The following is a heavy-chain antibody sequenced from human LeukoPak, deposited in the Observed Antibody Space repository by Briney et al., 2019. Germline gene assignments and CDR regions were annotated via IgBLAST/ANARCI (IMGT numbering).Heavy chain of an antibody. CDR2: FDPEDGET. CDR3: ATDLVTMVRGVIRFDP. J-gene: IGHJ5*02. D-gene: IGHD3-10*01. V-gene: IGHV1-24*01. CDR1: GYTLTELS. Sequence: ASVKVSCTVSGYTLTELSMHWVRQAPGKGLEWMGGFDPEDGETIYAQKFQGRVTMTEDTSTDTAYMELSSLRSEDTAVYYCATDLVTMVRGVIRFDPWGQGTLVTVSS.